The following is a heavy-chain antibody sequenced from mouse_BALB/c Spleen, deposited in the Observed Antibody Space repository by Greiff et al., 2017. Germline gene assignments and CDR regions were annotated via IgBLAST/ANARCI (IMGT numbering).Heavy chain of an antibody. D-gene: IGHD2-4*01. CDR1: GFNIKDYY. V-gene: IGHV14-4*02. J-gene: IGHJ4*01. Sequence: EVQLQESGAELVRSGASVKLSCTASGFNIKDYYMPWVKQRPEQGLEWIGWIDPENGDTEYAPKFQGKATMTADTSSNTAYLQLSSLTSEDTAVYYCNAGDYGEDYYAMDYWGQGTSVTVSS. CDR3: NAGDYGEDYYAMDY. CDR2: IDPENGDT.